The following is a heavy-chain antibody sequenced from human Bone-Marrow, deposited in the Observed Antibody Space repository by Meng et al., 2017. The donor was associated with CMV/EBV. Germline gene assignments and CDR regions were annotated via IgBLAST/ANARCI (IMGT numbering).Heavy chain of an antibody. CDR1: GFTFSSYG. CDR2: ISSSSSTI. D-gene: IGHD1-26*01. V-gene: IGHV3-48*04. J-gene: IGHJ4*02. Sequence: GGSLRLSCAASGFTFSSYGMKWVRQAPGKGLEWVSYISSSSSTIYYADSVKGRFTISRDNAKNSVYLQMNSLRAEDTAVYYCARGLRIVGATDIDYWGQGTLVTFSS. CDR3: ARGLRIVGATDIDY.